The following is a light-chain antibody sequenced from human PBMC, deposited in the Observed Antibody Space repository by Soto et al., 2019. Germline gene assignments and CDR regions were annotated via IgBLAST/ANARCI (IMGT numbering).Light chain of an antibody. V-gene: IGKV1-5*03. J-gene: IGKJ1*01. CDR1: QTISSW. CDR2: KAS. CDR3: QHYGSYSEA. Sequence: IQMAQSPSSLSAFVGDRVTITCRASQTISSWLAWYQQEPGKAPKLLIYKASTLKSGVPARFSGSGSGTEFTLTISSLQPDDFATYYCQHYGSYSEAFGQGTKVDIK.